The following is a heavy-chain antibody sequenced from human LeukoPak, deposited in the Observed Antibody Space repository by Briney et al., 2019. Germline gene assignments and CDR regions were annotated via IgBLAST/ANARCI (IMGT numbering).Heavy chain of an antibody. CDR3: ARDPDISWYFI. CDR1: GYSISSGYY. Sequence: PSETLSLTCTVSGYSISSGYYWGWIRQPPGKGLEWIGSIYHSGNTYYNPSLKSRVTISLDTSKNQFSLKLNSVTAADTAVYYCARDPDISWYFIWGQGTLVTVSS. D-gene: IGHD6-13*01. CDR2: IYHSGNT. J-gene: IGHJ4*02. V-gene: IGHV4-38-2*02.